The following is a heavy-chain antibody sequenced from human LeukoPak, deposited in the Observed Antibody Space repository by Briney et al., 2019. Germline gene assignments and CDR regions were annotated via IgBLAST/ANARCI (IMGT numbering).Heavy chain of an antibody. Sequence: GGSLRLSCAASGFTFSSYGMHWVRQAPGKGLEWVAFIRYDGSNKYYADSVKGRFTISRDNSKNTLYLQVNSLRAEDTAVYYCAKESCRYCTNGVCPFDYWGQGTLVTVSS. V-gene: IGHV3-30*02. CDR1: GFTFSSYG. D-gene: IGHD2-8*01. J-gene: IGHJ4*02. CDR3: AKESCRYCTNGVCPFDY. CDR2: IRYDGSNK.